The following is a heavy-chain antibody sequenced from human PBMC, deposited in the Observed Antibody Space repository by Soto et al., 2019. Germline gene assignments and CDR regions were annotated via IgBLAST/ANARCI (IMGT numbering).Heavy chain of an antibody. D-gene: IGHD6-13*01. V-gene: IGHV4-59*01. CDR3: ARYRREAVAGYTLDN. CDR2: VYHSGST. Sequence: SETLSLTCTVPGGSISSNYWTWIRQPPGKGLEWIGYVYHSGSTNYNPSLKSRVTISEDTSKSQFSLKVNSMTAADTAVYYCARYRREAVAGYTLDNWGQGILVTVSS. J-gene: IGHJ4*02. CDR1: GGSISSNY.